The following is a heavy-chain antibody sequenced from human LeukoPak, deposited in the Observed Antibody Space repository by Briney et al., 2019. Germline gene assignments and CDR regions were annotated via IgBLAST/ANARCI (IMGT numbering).Heavy chain of an antibody. J-gene: IGHJ4*01. CDR1: GFTFSSYW. Sequence: GGSLRLSCAASGFTFSSYWMHWVRQAPGKELVWVSRINSDGSYTGYADSVKGRFTISRDNAKNTVYLQMNSLRAEDTAVYYCARPGIAVTGDYWGQGILVTVSS. CDR2: INSDGSYT. CDR3: ARPGIAVTGDY. V-gene: IGHV3-74*01. D-gene: IGHD6-19*01.